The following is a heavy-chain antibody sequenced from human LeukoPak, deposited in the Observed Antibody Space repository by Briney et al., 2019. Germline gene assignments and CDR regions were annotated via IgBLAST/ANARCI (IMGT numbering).Heavy chain of an antibody. Sequence: GGSLRLSCAASGFTFDDYAMHWVRQAPGKGLEWVSGISWNSGSIGYADSVKGRFTISRDNAKDSLYLQMNSLRAEDTALYYCAKDSGYSSSWCDYWGQGTLVTVSS. V-gene: IGHV3-9*01. J-gene: IGHJ4*02. CDR3: AKDSGYSSSWCDY. CDR1: GFTFDDYA. D-gene: IGHD6-13*01. CDR2: ISWNSGSI.